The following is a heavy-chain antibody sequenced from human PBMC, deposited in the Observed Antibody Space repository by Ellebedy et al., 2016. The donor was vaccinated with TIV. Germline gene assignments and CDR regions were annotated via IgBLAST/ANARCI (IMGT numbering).Heavy chain of an antibody. CDR1: GVSISSYY. CDR2: IHYSGST. V-gene: IGHV4-59*12. D-gene: IGHD3-22*01. J-gene: IGHJ4*02. CDR3: AAYYYDTSAFHHYFEY. Sequence: SETLSLTCAVSGVSISSYYWSWIRQPPGKGLEWIGYIHYSGSTKNNPSLESPVTMSLDTSKNQFSLKLTSVTAADTAVYYCAAYYYDTSAFHHYFEYWGQGTLVIVSS.